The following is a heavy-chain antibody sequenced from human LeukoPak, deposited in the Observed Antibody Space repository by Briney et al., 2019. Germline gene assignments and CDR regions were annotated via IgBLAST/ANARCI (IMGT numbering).Heavy chain of an antibody. J-gene: IGHJ3*02. D-gene: IGHD6-19*01. V-gene: IGHV4-39*07. CDR3: ARDGYSSGWYLTTMAFDI. CDR1: GGSISSSSYY. CDR2: IYYSGST. Sequence: SETLSLTCTVSGGSISSSSYYWGWLRQPPGKGLEWIGSIYYSGSTYYNPSLKSRVTISVDTSKNQFSLKLSSVTAADTAVYYCARDGYSSGWYLTTMAFDIWGQGTMVTVSS.